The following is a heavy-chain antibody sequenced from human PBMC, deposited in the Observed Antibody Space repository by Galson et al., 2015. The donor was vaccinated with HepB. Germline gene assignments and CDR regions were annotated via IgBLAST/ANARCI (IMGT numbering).Heavy chain of an antibody. CDR2: INHSGST. J-gene: IGHJ4*02. CDR1: GGSFSGYY. Sequence: SETLSLTCAVYGGSFSGYYWSWIRQPPGKGLEWIGEINHSGSTNYNPSLKSRVTISVDTSKNQFSLKLSSVTAADTAVYYCARTPMVAATHYFDYWGQGTLVTVSS. CDR3: ARTPMVAATHYFDY. D-gene: IGHD2-15*01. V-gene: IGHV4-34*01.